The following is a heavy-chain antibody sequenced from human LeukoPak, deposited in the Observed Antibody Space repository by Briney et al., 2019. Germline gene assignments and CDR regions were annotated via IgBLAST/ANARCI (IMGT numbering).Heavy chain of an antibody. CDR2: INHSGST. Sequence: SETLSLTCAVYGGSFSGYYWSWIRQPPGKWLEWIGEINHSGSTNYNPSLKSRVTISVDTSKDQFSLKLSSVTAADTAVYYCARLRRGITMVRGGYITGRPYYYMDVWGKGTTVTVSS. V-gene: IGHV4-34*01. CDR1: GGSFSGYY. CDR3: ARLRRGITMVRGGYITGRPYYYMDV. J-gene: IGHJ6*03. D-gene: IGHD3-10*01.